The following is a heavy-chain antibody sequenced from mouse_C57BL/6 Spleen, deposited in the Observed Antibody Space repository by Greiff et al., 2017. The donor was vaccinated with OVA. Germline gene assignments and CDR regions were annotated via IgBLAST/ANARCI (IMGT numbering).Heavy chain of an antibody. J-gene: IGHJ4*01. V-gene: IGHV1-18*01. D-gene: IGHD1-1*01. CDR1: GYTFTDYN. Sequence: EVQLQQSGPELVKPGASVKIPCKASGYTFTDYNMDWVKQSHGKSLEWIGDINPNNGGTIYNQKFKGKATLTVDKSSSTAYMERRSLTSEDTAVYYCARSGITTVVATEAMDYWGQGTSVTVSS. CDR3: ARSGITTVVATEAMDY. CDR2: INPNNGGT.